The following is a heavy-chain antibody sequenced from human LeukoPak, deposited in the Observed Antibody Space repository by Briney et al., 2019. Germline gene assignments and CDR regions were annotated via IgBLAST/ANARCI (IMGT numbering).Heavy chain of an antibody. J-gene: IGHJ5*02. Sequence: GGSLTLSCAVSGFTLDDEGMSWVRQAPGKGLEWVSGTNWNGGSTGYAGSVKGRFTISRDNAKNSLYLQMNSLRAEDTALYYCARSSYSSSFYNWFDPWGQGTLVTVSS. CDR3: ARSSYSSSFYNWFDP. CDR2: TNWNGGST. D-gene: IGHD6-6*01. V-gene: IGHV3-20*04. CDR1: GFTLDDEG.